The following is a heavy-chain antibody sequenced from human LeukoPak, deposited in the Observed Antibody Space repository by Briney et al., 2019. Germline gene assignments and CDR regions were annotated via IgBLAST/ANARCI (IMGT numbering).Heavy chain of an antibody. V-gene: IGHV3-21*01. CDR3: ARDGGSTIFGVVIINPYYYYGIDV. J-gene: IGHJ6*02. CDR2: ISSSSSYI. CDR1: GFTFSSYS. D-gene: IGHD3-3*01. Sequence: GGSLRLSCAASGFTFSSYSMNWVRQAPGKGLEWVSSISSSSSYIYYADSVKGRFTISRDNAKNSLYLQMNSLRAEDTAVYYCARDGGSTIFGVVIINPYYYYGIDVWGQGTTVTVSS.